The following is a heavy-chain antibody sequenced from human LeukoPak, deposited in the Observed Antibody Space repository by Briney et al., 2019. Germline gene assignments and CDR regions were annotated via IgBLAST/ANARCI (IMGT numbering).Heavy chain of an antibody. CDR2: ISGSADTA. Sequence: GGSLRLSCAASGFNFITYAMSWVRQAPGKGLEWVSVISGSADTAFYADSAKGRFTISRDNSKNTLYLQMNSLRAEDTAVYYCARERYFDYWGQGTLVTVSS. CDR1: GFNFITYA. CDR3: ARERYFDY. V-gene: IGHV3-23*01. J-gene: IGHJ4*02.